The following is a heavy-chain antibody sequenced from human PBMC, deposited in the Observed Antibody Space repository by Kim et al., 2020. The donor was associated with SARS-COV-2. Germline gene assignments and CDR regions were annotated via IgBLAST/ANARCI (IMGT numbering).Heavy chain of an antibody. D-gene: IGHD3-10*01. CDR3: ARDREYYGSGKPGAFYMDV. Sequence: SRVTISVDTSKNQFSLKLSSVTAADTAVYYCARDREYYGSGKPGAFYMDVWGKGTTVTVSS. V-gene: IGHV4-31*02. J-gene: IGHJ6*03.